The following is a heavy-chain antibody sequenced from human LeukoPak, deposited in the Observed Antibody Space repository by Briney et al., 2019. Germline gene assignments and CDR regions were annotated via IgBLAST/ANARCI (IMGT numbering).Heavy chain of an antibody. J-gene: IGHJ4*02. Sequence: SETQSLTCTVSGGSISSSSYYWGWIPQPPGKGLEWIGSIYYSGSTYYNPSLKSRVTISVDTSKNQFSLKLSSVTAADTAVYYCARRFDYWGQGTLVTVSS. CDR2: IYYSGST. V-gene: IGHV4-39*01. CDR3: ARRFDY. CDR1: GGSISSSSYY.